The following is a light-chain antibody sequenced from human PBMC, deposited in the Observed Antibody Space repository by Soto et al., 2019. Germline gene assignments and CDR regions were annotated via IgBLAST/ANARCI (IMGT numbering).Light chain of an antibody. CDR1: KNIDMY. Sequence: LSRSSLPAAVESGDPVSRRTHKNIDMYLSWYQQKPGRAPKLLIYAASTLQSGVPSRFSFCGSGTRFSLTISGLQLQAVATYLCHRSQNYRPLTFGGGTKVDIK. CDR2: AAS. CDR3: HRSQNYRPLT. V-gene: IGKV1-39*01. J-gene: IGKJ4*02.